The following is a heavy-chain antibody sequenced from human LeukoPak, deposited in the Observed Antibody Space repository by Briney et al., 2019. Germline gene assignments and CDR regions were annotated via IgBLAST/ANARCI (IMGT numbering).Heavy chain of an antibody. V-gene: IGHV3-23*01. Sequence: PGGSLRLSCAASGFTFNNYAMTWVRQAPGKGLEWVSGITGSGGNTYYTDSVKGRFTISRDNSKNTLYLQMNSLRAEDTAVYYCAKQGRSWYYSYMDVWGKGTTVTVSS. D-gene: IGHD6-13*01. CDR1: GFTFNNYA. J-gene: IGHJ6*03. CDR3: AKQGRSWYYSYMDV. CDR2: ITGSGGNT.